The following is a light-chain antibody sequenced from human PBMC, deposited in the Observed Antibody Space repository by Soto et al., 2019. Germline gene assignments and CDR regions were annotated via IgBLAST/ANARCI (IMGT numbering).Light chain of an antibody. CDR2: EGS. CDR3: CSYARSTTLV. Sequence: QSVLTQPASVSGSPGQSITISCTGTNSDVGSYNLVSWYQQHPGKAPKLMIYEGSKRPSGVSNRFSGSKSGNAASLTISGLQAEDEANYYCCSYARSTTLVFGGGTKLTVL. CDR1: NSDVGSYNL. J-gene: IGLJ2*01. V-gene: IGLV2-23*01.